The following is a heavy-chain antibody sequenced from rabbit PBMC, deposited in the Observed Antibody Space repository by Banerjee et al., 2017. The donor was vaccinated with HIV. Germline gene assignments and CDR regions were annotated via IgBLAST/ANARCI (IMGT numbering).Heavy chain of an antibody. D-gene: IGHD6-1*01. J-gene: IGHJ4*01. CDR1: GFSFSSSYV. CDR2: IYIGSGYSA. Sequence: QEQLEESGGDLVKPEGSLTLTCTASGFSFSSSYVICWVRQAPGKGLEWIGCIYIGSGYSAAYASWAKGRFTITKASSTTVTLQMTSLTAADTATYFCARDLYAGYTGYGYAGFNLWGQGTLVTVS. V-gene: IGHV1S45*01. CDR3: ARDLYAGYTGYGYAGFNL.